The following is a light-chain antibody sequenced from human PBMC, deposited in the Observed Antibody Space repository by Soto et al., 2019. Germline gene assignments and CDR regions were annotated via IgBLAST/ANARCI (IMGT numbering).Light chain of an antibody. CDR2: EVN. CDR1: SSDIVAYNY. Sequence: QSALTQPASVSGSPGQSITISCTGTSSDIVAYNYVSWYQQYPGRAPKLMIYEVNNRPSGVSNRFSGSKSGNTASLTISGLQAEDAAHSYCSSFTTSSTYVVGPGTKATVL. V-gene: IGLV2-14*01. CDR3: SSFTTSSTYV. J-gene: IGLJ1*01.